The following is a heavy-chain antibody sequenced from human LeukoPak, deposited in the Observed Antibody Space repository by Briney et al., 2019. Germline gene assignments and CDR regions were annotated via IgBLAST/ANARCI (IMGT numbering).Heavy chain of an antibody. CDR2: ISTVNGNS. J-gene: IGHJ3*02. Sequence: ASGSVSCKASGYRFSSSGITWVRQAPGQGPEWMGWISTVNGNSRYAQNFQGRVTLTTDTSTNTAHLELTSLRSDDTAIYYCARVRDSDNWWGAFDIWGQGTMVTVSS. V-gene: IGHV1-18*01. D-gene: IGHD1-1*01. CDR3: ARVRDSDNWWGAFDI. CDR1: GYRFSSSG.